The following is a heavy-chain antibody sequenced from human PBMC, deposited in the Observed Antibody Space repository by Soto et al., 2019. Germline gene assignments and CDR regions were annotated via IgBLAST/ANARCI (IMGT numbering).Heavy chain of an antibody. V-gene: IGHV1-18*01. D-gene: IGHD3-16*01. CDR2: ISAYNGNT. J-gene: IGHJ4*02. CDR1: GSAFTGDG. CDR3: ARDRVYDYIWAC. Sequence: VASVPVSCTASGSAFTGDGISWVRQAPGQGLEWMGWISAYNGNTNDAQKLQGRVTRTTDTSTSTAYMELRSLRSDDTAVYYCARDRVYDYIWACWGQGTLVTVSS.